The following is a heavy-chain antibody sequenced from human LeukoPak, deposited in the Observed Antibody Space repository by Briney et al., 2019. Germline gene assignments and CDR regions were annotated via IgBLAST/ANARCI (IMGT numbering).Heavy chain of an antibody. Sequence: SETLSLTCTVSGGSISSYYWSWIRQPPGKGLEWIGYIYYSGSTNYNPSLKSRVTISVDTSKNQFSLKLSSVTAADTAVYYCARQGRGVPYYFDYWGQGTLVTVSS. D-gene: IGHD3-10*01. CDR3: ARQGRGVPYYFDY. CDR1: GGSISSYY. V-gene: IGHV4-59*08. J-gene: IGHJ4*02. CDR2: IYYSGST.